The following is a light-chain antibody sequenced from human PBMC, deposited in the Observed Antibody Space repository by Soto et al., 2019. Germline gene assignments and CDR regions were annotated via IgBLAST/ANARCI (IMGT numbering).Light chain of an antibody. Sequence: QSALTQPASVSGSPGQSITISCTGTSSDVGGYNYVSWYQQHPGKAPKLMIYDVSNRPSGVSNRFSGSKSGHTASLTIYGLQAEDEADYYCSSYTSSSTLLYVFGTGTKLTVL. J-gene: IGLJ1*01. CDR3: SSYTSSSTLLYV. V-gene: IGLV2-14*01. CDR2: DVS. CDR1: SSDVGGYNY.